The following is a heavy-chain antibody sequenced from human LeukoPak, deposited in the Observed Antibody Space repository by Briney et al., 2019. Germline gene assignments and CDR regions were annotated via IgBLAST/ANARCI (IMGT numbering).Heavy chain of an antibody. CDR2: IYPGDSDT. Sequence: GESLKISCKGSGYSFTSYWIGWVRQMPGKGLEWMGIIYPGDSDTRYSPSFQGQVTTSADKSISTAYLQWSSLKASGTAMYYCARPHDYGDYASAFDIWGQGTMVTVSS. CDR1: GYSFTSYW. CDR3: ARPHDYGDYASAFDI. D-gene: IGHD4-17*01. J-gene: IGHJ3*02. V-gene: IGHV5-51*01.